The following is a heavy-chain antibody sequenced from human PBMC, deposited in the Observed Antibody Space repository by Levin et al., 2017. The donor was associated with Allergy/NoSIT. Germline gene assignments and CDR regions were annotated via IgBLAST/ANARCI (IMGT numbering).Heavy chain of an antibody. CDR1: GFTFSSYA. Sequence: LSLTCAASGFTFSSYAMSWVRQAPGKGLEWVSAISGSGGSTYYADSVKGRFTISRDNSKNTLYLQMNSLRAEDTAVYYCAKYPLTVTVHWYFDLWGRGTLVTVSS. D-gene: IGHD4-17*01. CDR3: AKYPLTVTVHWYFDL. J-gene: IGHJ2*01. CDR2: ISGSGGST. V-gene: IGHV3-23*01.